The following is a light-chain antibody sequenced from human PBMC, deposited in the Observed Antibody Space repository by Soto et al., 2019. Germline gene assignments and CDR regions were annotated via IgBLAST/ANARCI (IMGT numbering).Light chain of an antibody. J-gene: IGKJ1*01. CDR1: QSVPSNY. CDR2: GAS. Sequence: EIVLTQSPGTLSLSPGERATLSCRASQSVPSNYLAWYLQRPGQAPRLLIYGASNRASGIPDRFGGSGSGTDVTLTISRLEHEAFAVFFCQQYGSSPQTFGQGTKVEIK. V-gene: IGKV3-20*01. CDR3: QQYGSSPQT.